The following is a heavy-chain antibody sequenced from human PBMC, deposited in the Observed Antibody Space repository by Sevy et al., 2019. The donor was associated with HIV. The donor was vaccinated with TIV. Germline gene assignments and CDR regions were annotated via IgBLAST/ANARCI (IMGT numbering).Heavy chain of an antibody. Sequence: SETLSLTCSVSDGSISTYYWNWIRQPPGKGLEWIVSIQHSGSTNYSPSLKSRVTISVDTSKNQFSLNLSSVTAADTAVYFCARGLALGYWGQGTLVTVSS. V-gene: IGHV4-59*01. J-gene: IGHJ4*02. CDR3: ARGLALGY. D-gene: IGHD3-3*02. CDR2: IQHSGST. CDR1: DGSISTYY.